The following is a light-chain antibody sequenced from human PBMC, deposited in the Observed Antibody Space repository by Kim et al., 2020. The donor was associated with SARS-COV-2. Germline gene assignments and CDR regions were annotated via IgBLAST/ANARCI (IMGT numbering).Light chain of an antibody. CDR3: ETWDGSLSAL. Sequence: QSVLTQPPSVSAAPGQKVTISCSGSSSNIGNNYVSWYQQFPGTAPKLLIYDNNKRPSGIPDRFSGSKSGTSATLDIAGLQTGDEADYYCETWDGSLSALFGGGTKVTVL. J-gene: IGLJ3*02. CDR1: SSNIGNNY. V-gene: IGLV1-51*01. CDR2: DNN.